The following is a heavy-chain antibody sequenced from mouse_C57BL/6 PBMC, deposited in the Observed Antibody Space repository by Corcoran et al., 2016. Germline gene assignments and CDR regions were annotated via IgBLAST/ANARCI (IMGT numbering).Heavy chain of an antibody. CDR1: GYTFTDYY. V-gene: IGHV1-84*01. Sequence: QIQLQQSGAELVKPGASVKISCKASGYTFTDYYIHWVKQRPGQGLEWIGWIYPGSGNTKYNEKFKGKATLTEDTSSSTAYMQLISLTSEDSAVYFCARGGITTGADWSFDVWGSGTTVTVSS. CDR2: IYPGSGNT. D-gene: IGHD1-1*01. J-gene: IGHJ1*01. CDR3: ARGGITTGADWSFDV.